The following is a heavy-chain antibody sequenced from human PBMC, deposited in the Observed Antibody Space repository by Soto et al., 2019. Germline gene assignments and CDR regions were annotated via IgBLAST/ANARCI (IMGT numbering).Heavy chain of an antibody. Sequence: GASVKVSCKASGYTFTSYGISWVRQAPGQGLEWMGWISAYNGNTNYAQKLQGRVTMTTDTSTSTAYMELSSLRSEDTAVYYCATDLCSSTSCYASRGFDYWGQGTLVTVSS. CDR3: ATDLCSSTSCYASRGFDY. J-gene: IGHJ4*02. V-gene: IGHV1-18*01. CDR1: GYTFTSYG. CDR2: ISAYNGNT. D-gene: IGHD2-2*01.